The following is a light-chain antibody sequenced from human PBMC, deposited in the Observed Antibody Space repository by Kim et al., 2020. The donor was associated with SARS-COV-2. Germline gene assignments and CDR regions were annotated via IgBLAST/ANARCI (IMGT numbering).Light chain of an antibody. CDR2: QDT. V-gene: IGLV3-1*01. J-gene: IGLJ7*01. Sequence: SYELTQPPSVSVSPGQTASITCSGDRLADKDVCWNQQMPGQSPVLVIYQDTKRPSGIPERFSGSNSGNTATLTISGTQAMDDADYYCQVWDSTTAIFGGGTQLTVL. CDR1: RLADKD. CDR3: QVWDSTTAI.